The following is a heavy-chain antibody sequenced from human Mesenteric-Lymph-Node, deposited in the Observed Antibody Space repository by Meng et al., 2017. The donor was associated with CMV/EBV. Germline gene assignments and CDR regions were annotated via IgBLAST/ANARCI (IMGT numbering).Heavy chain of an antibody. CDR1: GFTFSSYA. V-gene: IGHV3-23*01. Sequence: GESLKISCAASGFTFSSYAMSWVRQAPGKGLEWVSAISGSGGSTYYADSVKGRFTISRDNSKNTVFLQMNSLRAEDTAVYYCARGDSSSTWLVFDYWGQGTLVTVSS. J-gene: IGHJ4*02. CDR2: ISGSGGST. D-gene: IGHD6-13*01. CDR3: ARGDSSSTWLVFDY.